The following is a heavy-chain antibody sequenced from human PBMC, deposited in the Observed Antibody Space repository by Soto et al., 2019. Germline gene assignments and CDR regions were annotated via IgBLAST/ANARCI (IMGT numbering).Heavy chain of an antibody. CDR2: ISYDGSKK. Sequence: AAGSMILSRAASVFASRSYAMHWVRQAPGKGLEWVAVISYDGSKKYYADSVKGRFTISRDNSKNTLYLQMKSLRAEDTAVYYCARDGSIAVAGGNFDYWGQGTLVTVSS. V-gene: IGHV3-30-3*01. CDR3: ARDGSIAVAGGNFDY. J-gene: IGHJ4*02. D-gene: IGHD6-19*01. CDR1: VFASRSYA.